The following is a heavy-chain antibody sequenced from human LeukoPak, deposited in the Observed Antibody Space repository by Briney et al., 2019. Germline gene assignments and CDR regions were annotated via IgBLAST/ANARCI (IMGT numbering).Heavy chain of an antibody. CDR3: ARYYYDSSGYYSGFDY. CDR1: GYTFTSYY. CDR2: INPSGCST. D-gene: IGHD3-22*01. V-gene: IGHV1-46*03. Sequence: ASVKVSCKASGYTFTSYYMHWVRQAPGQGLEWMGIINPSGCSTSYAQKFQGRVTMTRDTSTSTVYMELSSLRSEDTAVYYCARYYYDSSGYYSGFDYWGQGTLVTVSS. J-gene: IGHJ4*02.